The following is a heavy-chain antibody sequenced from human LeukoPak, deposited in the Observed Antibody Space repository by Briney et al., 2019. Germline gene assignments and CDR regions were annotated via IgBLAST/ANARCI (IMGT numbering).Heavy chain of an antibody. CDR3: ARVGLLDAFDM. CDR2: LYYSGNT. Sequence: SETLSLTCTVSGGSISSYYWSWIRQPPGKGLEWIGYLYYSGNTNYNPSLKSRVTISVDTSKNQFSLKLSSVTAADTAVYYCARVGLLDAFDMWGQGTMVTVSS. D-gene: IGHD1-26*01. CDR1: GGSISSYY. V-gene: IGHV4-59*08. J-gene: IGHJ3*02.